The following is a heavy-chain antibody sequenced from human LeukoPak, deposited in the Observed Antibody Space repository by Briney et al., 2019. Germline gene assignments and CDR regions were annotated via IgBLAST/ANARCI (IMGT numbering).Heavy chain of an antibody. CDR3: ARGLHRAGGVVVFDP. D-gene: IGHD3-22*01. J-gene: IGHJ5*02. Sequence: ASVKVSCKASGYTFTGYYMHWVRQAPGQGLEWMGWINPNGGGTNYAQKFQGRVTMTRDTSISTAYMELSRLRSDDTAVYYCARGLHRAGGVVVFDPWGQGTLVTVSS. CDR1: GYTFTGYY. CDR2: INPNGGGT. V-gene: IGHV1-2*02.